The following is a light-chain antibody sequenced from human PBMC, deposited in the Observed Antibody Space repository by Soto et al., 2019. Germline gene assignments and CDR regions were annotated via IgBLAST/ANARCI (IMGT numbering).Light chain of an antibody. CDR2: DAS. Sequence: DIQMTQSPSSLPASVGYRVAITCRARQTINTYLNWYKQKPGKAPKIMIYDASNLETGVKSRFSGSGSGKDFTFTIRSMQTEDIEKYYCKQYDNLPITGGGGNTGDIK. V-gene: IGKV1-33*01. CDR1: QTINTY. J-gene: IGKJ4*01. CDR3: KQYDNLPIT.